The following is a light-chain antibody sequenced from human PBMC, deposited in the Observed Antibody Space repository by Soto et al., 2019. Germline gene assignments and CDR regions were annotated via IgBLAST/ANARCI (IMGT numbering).Light chain of an antibody. V-gene: IGKV3-15*01. J-gene: IGKJ1*01. Sequence: EIVMTQSPATLSVSPGEGATIPCRASQSVSSKLAWYQQKPGQAPRLLIYGASTRATGIPARFSGSGSGTEFTLIISSLQSEDSAVYYCQQYNSWLWTFGQGTKVDIK. CDR1: QSVSSK. CDR2: GAS. CDR3: QQYNSWLWT.